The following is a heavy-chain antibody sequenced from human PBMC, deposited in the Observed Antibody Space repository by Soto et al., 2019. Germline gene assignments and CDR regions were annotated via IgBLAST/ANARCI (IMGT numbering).Heavy chain of an antibody. Sequence: QVQLVQSGAEVKKPGASVKVSCKASGYTFTNYAISWLRQAPGQGLEWMGWISAYNGNTNYAQKAQGRVTMTTDTSTSTAYMALRRLSSDDTAVYYCARMDLWLPDYWGQGTLVTVSS. J-gene: IGHJ4*02. CDR2: ISAYNGNT. CDR1: GYTFTNYA. V-gene: IGHV1-18*01. D-gene: IGHD5-18*01. CDR3: ARMDLWLPDY.